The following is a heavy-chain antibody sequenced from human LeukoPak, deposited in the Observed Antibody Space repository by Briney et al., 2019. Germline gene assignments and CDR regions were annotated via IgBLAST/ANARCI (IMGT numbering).Heavy chain of an antibody. CDR3: ARLRGTIFSAGKRFDY. V-gene: IGHV4-34*01. CDR2: INHSGST. D-gene: IGHD3-9*01. Sequence: YWIGWVRQMPGKGLERIGEINHSGSTNYNPSLQSRVTISVDTSKNQFSLKLSSVTAADTAVYYCARLRGTIFSAGKRFDYWGQGTLVTVSS. CDR1: Y. J-gene: IGHJ4*02.